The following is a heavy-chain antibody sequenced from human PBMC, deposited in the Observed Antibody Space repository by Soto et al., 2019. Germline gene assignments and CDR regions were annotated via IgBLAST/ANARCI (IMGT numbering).Heavy chain of an antibody. CDR2: IYYSGST. V-gene: IGHV4-61*08. CDR3: ARLLGFGGMDV. D-gene: IGHD3-10*01. J-gene: IGHJ6*02. Sequence: PSETLSLTCSVSGGSISSGDYYWTWIRQPPGKGLEWIGYIYYSGSTNYNPSLKSRVTISVDTSKNQFSLKLSSVTAADTAVYYCARLLGFGGMDVWGQGTTVTVS. CDR1: GGSISSGDYY.